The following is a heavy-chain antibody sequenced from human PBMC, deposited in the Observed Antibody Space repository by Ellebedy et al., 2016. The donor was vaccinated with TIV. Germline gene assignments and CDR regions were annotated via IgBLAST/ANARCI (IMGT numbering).Heavy chain of an antibody. J-gene: IGHJ5*02. CDR1: GFSFSNSG. D-gene: IGHD3-16*01. Sequence: GESLKISCAASGFSFSNSGMNWVRQAPGKGLEWVSSITSRGTYIHYADSVKGRFTLSRDNAANSLYLQMGSLRAEETAVYYCAGGNLGGVPNWFDPWGQGTLVTVSS. V-gene: IGHV3-21*01. CDR3: AGGNLGGVPNWFDP. CDR2: ITSRGTYI.